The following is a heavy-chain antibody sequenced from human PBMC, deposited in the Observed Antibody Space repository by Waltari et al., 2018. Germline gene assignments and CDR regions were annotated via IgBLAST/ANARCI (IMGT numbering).Heavy chain of an antibody. V-gene: IGHV3-7*01. CDR2: IKQDGSET. D-gene: IGHD3-9*01. CDR1: GLAFSDYW. CDR3: AMTGRLGTGLPWD. Sequence: EVQLVESGGGLVQTGGSLRLSCEASGLAFSDYWVSWVRQAPGKGLEWVAKIKQDGSETFYVESVKGRFTISRDNAKNLLYLQMNSLRVEDTAVYFCAMTGRLGTGLPWDWGQGTLVTVSA. J-gene: IGHJ4*02.